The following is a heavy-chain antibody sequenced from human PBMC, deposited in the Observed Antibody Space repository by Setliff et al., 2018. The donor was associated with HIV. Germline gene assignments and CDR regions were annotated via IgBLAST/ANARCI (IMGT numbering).Heavy chain of an antibody. J-gene: IGHJ4*02. V-gene: IGHV1-46*01. CDR2: INPSGGST. Sequence: ASVKVSCKASGYTFTRYYMHWVRQAPGQGIEWMGIINPSGGSTSYAQKFQGRVNMTRDTSTSTVYMERSSLRSEDTAVYYCSLLNHIVVVTALLPGDYWGQGTPVTVSS. CDR1: GYTFTRYY. CDR3: SLLNHIVVVTALLPGDY. D-gene: IGHD2-21*02.